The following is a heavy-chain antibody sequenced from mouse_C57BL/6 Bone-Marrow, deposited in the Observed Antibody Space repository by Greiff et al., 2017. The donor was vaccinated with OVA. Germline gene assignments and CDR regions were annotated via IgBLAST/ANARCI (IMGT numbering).Heavy chain of an antibody. V-gene: IGHV1-64*01. Sequence: VQLQQPGAELVKPGASVKLSCKASGYTFTSYWMHWVKQRPGQGLEWIGMIHPNSGSTNYNEKFKSKATLTVDKSSSTAYMQLSSLTSEDSAVYYWARKEGFITTVVAERGFDYWGQGTTLTVSS. CDR2: IHPNSGST. CDR1: GYTFTSYW. CDR3: ARKEGFITTVVAERGFDY. D-gene: IGHD1-1*01. J-gene: IGHJ2*01.